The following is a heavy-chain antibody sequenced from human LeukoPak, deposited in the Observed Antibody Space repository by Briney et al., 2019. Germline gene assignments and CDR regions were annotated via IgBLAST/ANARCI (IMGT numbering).Heavy chain of an antibody. CDR2: IWYDGSNK. D-gene: IGHD3-3*01. CDR3: ATEGGYDFWSGYYSGELDY. Sequence: GRSLRLSCAASGFTFSSFGLHWVRQAPGKGLEWVAVIWYDGSNKYYADSVKGRFTISRDNSKNTLYLQMNSLRAEDTAVYYCATEGGYDFWSGYYSGELDYWGQGTLVTVSS. CDR1: GFTFSSFG. V-gene: IGHV3-33*01. J-gene: IGHJ4*02.